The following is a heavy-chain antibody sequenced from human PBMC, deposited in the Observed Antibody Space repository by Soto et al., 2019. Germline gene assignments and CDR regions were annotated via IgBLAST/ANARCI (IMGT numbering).Heavy chain of an antibody. J-gene: IGHJ4*02. Sequence: EASVKVSCKASGYTFTSYGISWVRQAPGQGLEWMGWISAYNGNTNYAQKLQGRVTMTTDTSTSTAYMELRSLRSDDTAVYYCARGLGYCSGGSCYTAHGYWGQGTLVTISS. CDR3: ARGLGYCSGGSCYTAHGY. CDR2: ISAYNGNT. V-gene: IGHV1-18*01. D-gene: IGHD2-15*01. CDR1: GYTFTSYG.